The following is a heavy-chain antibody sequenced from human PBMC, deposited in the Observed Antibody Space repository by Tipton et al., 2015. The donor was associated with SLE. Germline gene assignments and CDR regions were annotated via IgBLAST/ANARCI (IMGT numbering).Heavy chain of an antibody. V-gene: IGHV4-39*07. Sequence: TLSLTCTVSGGSISSLSYYWGWIRQTPGKGLEWIGSIHSSEDTHSNPSLQSRVTISADTLKNQFSLRLSSVTAADTAVYFCTRSLYNTNWFWFDPWGQGTLVIVSS. D-gene: IGHD6-13*01. J-gene: IGHJ5*02. CDR1: GGSISSLSYY. CDR2: IHSSEDT. CDR3: TRSLYNTNWFWFDP.